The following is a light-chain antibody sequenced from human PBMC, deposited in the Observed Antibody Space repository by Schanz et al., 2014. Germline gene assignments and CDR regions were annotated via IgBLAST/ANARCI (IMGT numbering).Light chain of an antibody. Sequence: QSALTQPASVSGSPGQSITISCTGSSSDVGAYNYVSWYQQHPGNAPKLLIFEVSNRPSGVSYRFSGSKSGNTASLTISGLQADDEADYYCSSYTSSSTQVFGGGTKLTVL. CDR3: SSYTSSSTQV. V-gene: IGLV2-14*01. CDR2: EVS. CDR1: SSDVGAYNY. J-gene: IGLJ3*02.